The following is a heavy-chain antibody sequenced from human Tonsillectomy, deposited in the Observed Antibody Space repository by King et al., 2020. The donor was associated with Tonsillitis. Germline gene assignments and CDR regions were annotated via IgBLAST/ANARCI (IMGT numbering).Heavy chain of an antibody. Sequence: VQLVESGGGVVQPGRSLRLSCAASGFTFNSYGMHWVRQAPGKGLEWVAGISYDGSNKYYADSVKGRFTISRDNSKNTLYLQMNSLTDEDTAVYYCARDECSGWYREYNWFDPWGQGTLVTVSS. CDR3: ARDECSGWYREYNWFDP. CDR1: GFTFNSYG. V-gene: IGHV3-30*03. J-gene: IGHJ5*02. D-gene: IGHD6-19*01. CDR2: ISYDGSNK.